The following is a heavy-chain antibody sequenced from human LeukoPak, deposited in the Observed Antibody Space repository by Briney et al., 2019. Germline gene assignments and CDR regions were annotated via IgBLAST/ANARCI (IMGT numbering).Heavy chain of an antibody. J-gene: IGHJ4*02. Sequence: GASVKVSCKASGYTFTSYYMHWVRQAPGQGLERLGTINPSDGSTTYAQKFQGRVTMTRDTSTSTVYMELSSLRSEDTAVYYCARVLDRWSGYFDYWGQGTLVTVSS. D-gene: IGHD3-3*01. CDR1: GYTFTSYY. V-gene: IGHV1-46*01. CDR3: ARVLDRWSGYFDY. CDR2: INPSDGST.